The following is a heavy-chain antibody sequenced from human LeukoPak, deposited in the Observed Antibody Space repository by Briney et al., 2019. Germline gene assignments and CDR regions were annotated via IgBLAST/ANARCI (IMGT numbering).Heavy chain of an antibody. CDR3: ARTTVTTSYWFDP. CDR1: GGSIGSGGYS. V-gene: IGHV4-30-2*01. D-gene: IGHD4-17*01. J-gene: IGHJ5*02. Sequence: SETLSLTCAVSGGSIGSGGYSWSWIRQPPGKGLEWIGYIYHSGSTYYNPSLKSRVTISVDRSKNQFSLKLSSVTAADTAVYYCARTTVTTSYWFDPWGQGTLVTVSS. CDR2: IYHSGST.